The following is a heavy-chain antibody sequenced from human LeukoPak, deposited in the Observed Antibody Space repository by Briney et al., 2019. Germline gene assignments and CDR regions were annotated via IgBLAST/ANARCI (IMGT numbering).Heavy chain of an antibody. CDR3: ARDKSTWATVTTGCFDY. CDR1: GYTFTGYY. D-gene: IGHD4-17*01. V-gene: IGHV1-2*06. J-gene: IGHJ4*02. Sequence: ASVKVSCKASGYTFTGYYMHWVRQAPGQGLEWMGRINPNSGGSNYAQKFQGRVTMTRDTSISTAYMELSSLRSEDTAVYYCARDKSTWATVTTGCFDYWGQGTLVTVSS. CDR2: INPNSGGS.